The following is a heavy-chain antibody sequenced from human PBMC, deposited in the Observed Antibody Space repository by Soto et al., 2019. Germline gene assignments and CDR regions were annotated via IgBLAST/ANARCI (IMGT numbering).Heavy chain of an antibody. CDR1: GGSFSGYF. CDR2: TNHRGST. CDR3: SRRGPTYSCSGNHRGFIYY. V-gene: IGHV4-34*01. J-gene: IGHJ4*02. Sequence: SETLSLTYEVSGGSFSGYFWTWIRQAPGKGLEWIGETNHRGSTNYNPSLTSRVTISVDTSKSQFSMKLSSVTAADTAVYYCSRRGPTYSCSGNHRGFIYYRGQGSPVPGSA. D-gene: IGHD2-15*01.